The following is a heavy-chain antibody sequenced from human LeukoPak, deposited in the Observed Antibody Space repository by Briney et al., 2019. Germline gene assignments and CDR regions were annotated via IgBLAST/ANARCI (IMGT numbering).Heavy chain of an antibody. V-gene: IGHV6-1*01. CDR3: AREQLWSGPNRFDS. CDR2: TYYTSKRYN. Sequence: SQTLSLTCGISGDSVSSKSGGWNWIRQSPSRGLEWLGRTYYTSKRYNEYAVSMKSRITINSDTSKNQLSLHLDSVTPEDTAVYYSAREQLWSGPNRFDSWGQGTLVTVSS. J-gene: IGHJ5*01. D-gene: IGHD3-10*02. CDR1: GDSVSSKSGG.